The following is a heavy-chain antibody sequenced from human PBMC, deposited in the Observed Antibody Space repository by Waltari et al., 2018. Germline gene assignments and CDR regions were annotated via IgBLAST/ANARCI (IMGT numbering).Heavy chain of an antibody. J-gene: IGHJ4*02. CDR3: AKEVRITPRTIDY. CDR1: GFTFSSYA. CDR2: IRGSGRRT. V-gene: IGHV3-23*01. D-gene: IGHD3-10*01. Sequence: EVQLLESGGGLVQPGGSLRLSCAASGFTFSSYALSWVRQAPGKGLEWVSAIRGSGRRTYYADSVKGRLTISRDNSKNTLYLQMNSLRAEDTAVYYCAKEVRITPRTIDYWGQGTLVTVSS.